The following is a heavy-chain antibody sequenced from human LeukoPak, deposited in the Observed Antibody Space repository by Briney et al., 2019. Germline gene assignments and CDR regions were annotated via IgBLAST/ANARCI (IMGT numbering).Heavy chain of an antibody. V-gene: IGHV1-46*01. CDR3: ARGSYYDSSGYYYAMSY. CDR1: GGTFSSYA. J-gene: IGHJ4*02. CDR2: INPSGGST. D-gene: IGHD3-22*01. Sequence: ASVKVSCKASGGTFSSYAISWVRQAPGQGLEWMGIINPSGGSTSYAQKFQGRVTMTRDTSTSTVYMELSSLRSEDTAVYYCARGSYYDSSGYYYAMSYWGQGTLVTVSS.